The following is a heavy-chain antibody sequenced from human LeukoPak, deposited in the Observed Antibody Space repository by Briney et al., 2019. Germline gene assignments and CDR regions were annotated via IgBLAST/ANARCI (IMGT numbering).Heavy chain of an antibody. CDR3: ASYFHYGDYASLWY. CDR2: ISENGEST. V-gene: IGHV3-23*01. J-gene: IGHJ4*02. D-gene: IGHD4-17*01. Sequence: GGSLRLSCAASGFTFNTYAMSWVRQAPGKGLEWVSSISENGESTYYADSVKGRFTISRDNSRNTLYLQMNSLRAEDTAVYYCASYFHYGDYASLWYWGQGTLVTVFS. CDR1: GFTFNTYA.